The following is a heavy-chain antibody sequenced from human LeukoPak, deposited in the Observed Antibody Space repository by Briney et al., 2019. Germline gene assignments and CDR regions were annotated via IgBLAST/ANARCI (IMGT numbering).Heavy chain of an antibody. CDR3: ARAYDSSGYYRYNWFDP. CDR2: IIPIFGTA. V-gene: IGHV1-69*01. D-gene: IGHD3-22*01. J-gene: IGHJ5*02. CDR1: GGTFSSYA. Sequence: ASVKVSCTASGGTFSSYAISWVRQAPGQGLEWMGGIIPIFGTANYAQKFQGRVTITADESTSTAYMELSSLRSEDTAVYYCARAYDSSGYYRYNWFDPWGQGTLVTVSS.